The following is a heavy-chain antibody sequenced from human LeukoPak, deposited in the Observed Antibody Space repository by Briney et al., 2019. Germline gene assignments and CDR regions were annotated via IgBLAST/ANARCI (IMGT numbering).Heavy chain of an antibody. CDR2: IYPGDSDT. D-gene: IGHD2-2*01. V-gene: IGHV5-51*01. CDR3: ARHRYCSTTACYDMGGY. J-gene: IGHJ4*02. Sequence: GESLKISCKGSGYSFPNYWIAWARQMPGRGLEWMGTIYPGDSDTRYSPSFQGQVTISADKSISTAYLQWSSLKASDTALYFCARHRYCSTTACYDMGGYWGQGTLVTVSS. CDR1: GYSFPNYW.